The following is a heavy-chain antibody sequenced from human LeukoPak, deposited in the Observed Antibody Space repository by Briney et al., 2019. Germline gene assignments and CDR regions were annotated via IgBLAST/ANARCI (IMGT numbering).Heavy chain of an antibody. CDR2: IKQDVSEK. J-gene: IGHJ4*02. D-gene: IGHD3-10*01. Sequence: GGSLRLSCAASVFTFSIYWMSCVREAPGKGLEWVANIKQDVSEKYYVDSVKGRFTISRDNAKNTRYMQMNSLRAEDTAVYYCARESMVRGVIGGGYFDYWGQGTLVTVSS. CDR1: VFTFSIYW. V-gene: IGHV3-7*05. CDR3: ARESMVRGVIGGGYFDY.